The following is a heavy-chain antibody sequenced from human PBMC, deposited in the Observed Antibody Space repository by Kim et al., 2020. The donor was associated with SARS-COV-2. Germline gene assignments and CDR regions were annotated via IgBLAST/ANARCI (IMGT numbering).Heavy chain of an antibody. Sequence: QKFRGSDTITRDTSASTAFMELSSLTSEDTAIYYCARDGTTRNGGYYFDYWGQGALVTVSS. D-gene: IGHD1-1*01. V-gene: IGHV1-3*01. CDR3: ARDGTTRNGGYYFDY. J-gene: IGHJ4*01.